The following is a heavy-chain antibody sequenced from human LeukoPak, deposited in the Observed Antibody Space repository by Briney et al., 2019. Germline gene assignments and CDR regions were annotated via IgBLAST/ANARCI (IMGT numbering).Heavy chain of an antibody. CDR2: ISYNDGTT. V-gene: IGHV3-64*01. D-gene: IGHD3-10*01. CDR3: ARVGVPGAFDI. J-gene: IGHJ3*02. CDR1: GFTLSSYS. Sequence: GGSLRLSCAASGFTLSSYSMHWVRQAPGRGLEYVSAISYNDGTTYYATSVEGRFTISRDNSKNTLYLQMGSLRSEDMAVYYCARVGVPGAFDIWGQGTMVTVSS.